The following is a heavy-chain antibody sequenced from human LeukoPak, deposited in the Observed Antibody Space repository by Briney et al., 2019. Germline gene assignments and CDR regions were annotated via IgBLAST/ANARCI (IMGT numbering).Heavy chain of an antibody. J-gene: IGHJ4*02. CDR3: ARDLVGGDY. Sequence: GGSLRLSCAASGFTFSSYDIHWVRQAPGKGLEWVSYITGGSTTIYYADSVKGRFTISRDNAKNSLYLQMNSLRAEDTAVYYCARDLVGGDYWGQGTLVTVSS. CDR2: ITGGSTTI. D-gene: IGHD3-16*01. V-gene: IGHV3-48*01. CDR1: GFTFSSYD.